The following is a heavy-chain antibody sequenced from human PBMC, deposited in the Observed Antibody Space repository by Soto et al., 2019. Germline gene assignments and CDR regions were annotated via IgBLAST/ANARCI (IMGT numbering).Heavy chain of an antibody. Sequence: SETLSLTCTVSGGSISSYYWSWIRQPPGKGLEWIGYNFDSGSTDYNPSLKSRVTISVDTSKNQFSLKLSSATAADTAVYYCARHGGSYSFDYWGQGTLVTVSS. CDR1: GGSISSYY. J-gene: IGHJ4*02. CDR3: ARHGGSYSFDY. D-gene: IGHD1-26*01. CDR2: NFDSGST. V-gene: IGHV4-59*08.